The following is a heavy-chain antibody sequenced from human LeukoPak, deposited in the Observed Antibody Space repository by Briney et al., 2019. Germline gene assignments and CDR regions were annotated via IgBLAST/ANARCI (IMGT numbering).Heavy chain of an antibody. CDR2: IKQDGSEK. J-gene: IGHJ4*02. CDR1: GFTFSSYN. Sequence: GGSLRLSCAASGFTFSSYNMNWVRQAPGKGLEWVANIKQDGSEKYYVDSVKGRFTISRDNAKNSLYLQMNSLRAEDTAVYYCARDLNWSGWTLDYWGQGTLVTVSS. CDR3: ARDLNWSGWTLDY. V-gene: IGHV3-7*01. D-gene: IGHD3-3*01.